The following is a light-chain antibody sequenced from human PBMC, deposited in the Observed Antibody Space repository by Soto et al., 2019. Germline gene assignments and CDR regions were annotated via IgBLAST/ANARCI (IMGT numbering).Light chain of an antibody. CDR2: GAS. J-gene: IGKJ2*01. Sequence: EIVLTQSPGTLSLSPGERATLSCRASQSVSSSYLAWYQQKPGQAPRLLIYGASSRATGIPDTFTGSEPGTGFILTISPLETEVFAVYYGQQYGSCPYTFGEGTKVEIK. CDR1: QSVSSSY. V-gene: IGKV3-20*01. CDR3: QQYGSCPYT.